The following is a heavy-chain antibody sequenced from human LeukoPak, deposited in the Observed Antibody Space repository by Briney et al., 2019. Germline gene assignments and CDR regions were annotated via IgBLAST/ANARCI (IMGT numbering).Heavy chain of an antibody. Sequence: GGSLRLSCAASGFTFSSYSMNWVRQAPGKGLEWVSSISSSSSYIYYADSVKGRFTISRDNAKNSLYLQMNSLRAEDTAVYYCARENSYYDSSGYYYFDYWGQGTLVTVSS. V-gene: IGHV3-21*01. CDR3: ARENSYYDSSGYYYFDY. CDR2: ISSSSSYI. J-gene: IGHJ4*02. D-gene: IGHD3-22*01. CDR1: GFTFSSYS.